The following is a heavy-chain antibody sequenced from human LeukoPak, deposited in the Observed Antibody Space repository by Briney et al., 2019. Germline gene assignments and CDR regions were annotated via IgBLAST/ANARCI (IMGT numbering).Heavy chain of an antibody. J-gene: IGHJ3*02. CDR3: ARVPRKGFDI. D-gene: IGHD1-14*01. V-gene: IGHV4-34*01. CDR2: INHSGST. Sequence: PSETLSLTCAVYGGSFSGYYWSWIRQPPGKGLEWIGEINHSGSTNYNPSLKSRVTISVDTSKNQFSLKLSSVTAADTAVYYCARVPRKGFDIWGQGTMVTVSS. CDR1: GGSFSGYY.